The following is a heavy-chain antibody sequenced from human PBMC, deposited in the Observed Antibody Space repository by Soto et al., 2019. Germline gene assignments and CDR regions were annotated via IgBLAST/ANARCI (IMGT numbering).Heavy chain of an antibody. V-gene: IGHV3-48*03. CDR3: ARAKGSGYYSQFDY. J-gene: IGHJ4*02. CDR1: GFTFSSYE. Sequence: GGSLRLSCAASGFTFSSYEMNWVRQAPGKGLEWVSYISSSGSTIYYADSVKGRFTISRDNAKNSLYLQMNSLRAEDTAVYYCARAKGSGYYSQFDYWGQGTLVTVSS. D-gene: IGHD3-22*01. CDR2: ISSSGSTI.